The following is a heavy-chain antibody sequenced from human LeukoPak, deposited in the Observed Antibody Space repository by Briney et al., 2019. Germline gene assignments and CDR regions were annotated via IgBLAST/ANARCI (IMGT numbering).Heavy chain of an antibody. CDR1: GFTFSSYS. V-gene: IGHV3-21*01. D-gene: IGHD4-17*01. CDR2: ISGNSRYI. J-gene: IGHJ1*01. CDR3: ARDGDYGLQH. Sequence: GGSLRLSCAASGFTFSSYSMTWVRQAPGKGLEWVSSISGNSRYIYYADSVKGRFTISRDNAKNSLYLQMNSLRAEDTAVYYCARDGDYGLQHWGQGTLVTVSS.